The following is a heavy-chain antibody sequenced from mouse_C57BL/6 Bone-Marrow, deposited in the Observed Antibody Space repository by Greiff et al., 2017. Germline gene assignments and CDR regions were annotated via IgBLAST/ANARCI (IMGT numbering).Heavy chain of an antibody. CDR1: GFTFSSYG. V-gene: IGHV5-6*01. Sequence: EVQLVESGGDLVKPGGSLKLSCAASGFTFSSYGMSWVRQTPDKRLEWVATISSGGSYTYYPDSVKGRFTISRDNAKNTLYLQMSRLKSEDTAMYYCARRGGNLYFDYWGQGTTLTVSS. CDR3: ARRGGNLYFDY. J-gene: IGHJ2*01. D-gene: IGHD2-1*01. CDR2: ISSGGSYT.